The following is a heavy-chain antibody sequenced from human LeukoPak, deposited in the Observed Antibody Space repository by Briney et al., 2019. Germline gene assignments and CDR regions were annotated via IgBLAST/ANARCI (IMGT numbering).Heavy chain of an antibody. CDR2: INPNSGGT. CDR3: ASPYNGNAYGSGP. Sequence: ASVKVSCKASGYTFTGYYMPWVRQAPGQGLEWMGWINPNSGGTNYAQKFQGRVTMTRDTSISTAYMELSSLRSDDTAVYYCASPYNGNAYGSGPWGKGPLVTVSS. J-gene: IGHJ5*02. CDR1: GYTFTGYY. V-gene: IGHV1-2*02. D-gene: IGHD1-20*01.